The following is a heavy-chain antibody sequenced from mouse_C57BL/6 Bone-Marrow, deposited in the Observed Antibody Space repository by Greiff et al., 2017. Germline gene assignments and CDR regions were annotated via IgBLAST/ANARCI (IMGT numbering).Heavy chain of an antibody. CDR1: GYTFTDYY. CDR2: INPYNGGT. D-gene: IGHD2-4*01. Sequence: EVQLQQSGPVLVKPGASVQMSCKASGYTFTDYYMNWLKQSHGKSLEWIGVINPYNGGTSYNQKFKGKATLTVYKSSSTAYMELNSLTSEDSAVYYCARDDYDEAMDYWGQGTSVTVSS. V-gene: IGHV1-19*01. CDR3: ARDDYDEAMDY. J-gene: IGHJ4*01.